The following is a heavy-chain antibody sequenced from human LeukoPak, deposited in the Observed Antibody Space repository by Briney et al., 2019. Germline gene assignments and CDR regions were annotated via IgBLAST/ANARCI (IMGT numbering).Heavy chain of an antibody. J-gene: IGHJ4*02. D-gene: IGHD6-13*01. Sequence: GGSLRLSCAASGFTFSNALMSWVRQAPGKGLEWVGRIKSKTDGGTTDYAAPVKGRFTISRDDSKNTLYLQMNSLKTEDTAVYYCTTGLFSSSSGDFDYWGQGTLVTVSS. V-gene: IGHV3-15*01. CDR1: GFTFSNAL. CDR2: IKSKTDGGTT. CDR3: TTGLFSSSSGDFDY.